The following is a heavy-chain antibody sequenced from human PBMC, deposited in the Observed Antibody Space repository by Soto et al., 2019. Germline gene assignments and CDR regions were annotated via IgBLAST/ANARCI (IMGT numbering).Heavy chain of an antibody. V-gene: IGHV3-33*06. CDR3: AKDRGYSGYILFDY. D-gene: IGHD5-12*01. J-gene: IGHJ4*02. Sequence: GGSLRLSCAASGFTFSSYGMHWVRQAPGKGLEWVAVIWYDGSNKYYADSVKGRFTISRDNSKNTLYLQMNSLRAEDTAVYYCAKDRGYSGYILFDYWGQGTLVTVSS. CDR1: GFTFSSYG. CDR2: IWYDGSNK.